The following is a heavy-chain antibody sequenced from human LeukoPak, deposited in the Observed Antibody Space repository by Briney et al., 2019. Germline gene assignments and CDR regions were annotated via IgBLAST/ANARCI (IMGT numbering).Heavy chain of an antibody. V-gene: IGHV3-30*02. D-gene: IGHD2-2*01. J-gene: IGHJ4*02. CDR1: GFTFSNAW. Sequence: GGSLRLSCAASGFTFSNAWMSWVRQAPGKGLEWVAFIRYDGSNKYYADSVKGRFTISRDNSKNTLYLQMNSLRAEDTAVYYCASPPDIVVVPAATYTDYWGQGTLVTVSS. CDR2: IRYDGSNK. CDR3: ASPPDIVVVPAATYTDY.